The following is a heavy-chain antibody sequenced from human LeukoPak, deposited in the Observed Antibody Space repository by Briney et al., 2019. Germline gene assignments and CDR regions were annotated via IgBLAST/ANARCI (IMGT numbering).Heavy chain of an antibody. D-gene: IGHD3-16*01. J-gene: IGHJ5*02. CDR1: GYTFTSYG. CDR2: IIPIFGTA. Sequence: GASVKVSCKASGYTFTSYGISWVRQAPGQGLEWMGGIIPIFGTANYAQKFQGRVTITADESTSTAYMELSSLRSEDTAVYYCARVHFGIGPASFDPWGQGTLVTVSS. V-gene: IGHV1-69*13. CDR3: ARVHFGIGPASFDP.